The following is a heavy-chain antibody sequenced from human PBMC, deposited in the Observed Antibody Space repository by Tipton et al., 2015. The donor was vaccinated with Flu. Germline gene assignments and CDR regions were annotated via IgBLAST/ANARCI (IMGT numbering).Heavy chain of an antibody. J-gene: IGHJ4*02. CDR3: ARRSYYFDY. V-gene: IGHV4-34*01. Sequence: TLSLTCTVSGGSISSYYWSWIRQPPGKGLEWIGEINHSGSTNYNPSLKSRVTISVDTSKNQFSLKLSSVTAADTAVYYCARRSYYFDYWGQGTLVTVSS. CDR2: INHSGST. CDR1: GGSISSYY. D-gene: IGHD1-26*01.